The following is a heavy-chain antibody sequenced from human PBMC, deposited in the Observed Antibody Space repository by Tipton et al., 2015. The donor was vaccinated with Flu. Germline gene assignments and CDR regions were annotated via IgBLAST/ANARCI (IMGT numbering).Heavy chain of an antibody. CDR2: ISGSGGST. D-gene: IGHD2-15*01. J-gene: IGHJ4*02. CDR3: AKELLYCSGGSCYSGLDY. V-gene: IGHV3-23*01. Sequence: SLRLSCAASGFTFSSYAMNWVRQAPGKGLEWVSAISGSGGSTYYADSVKGRFTISRDNSKNTLYLQMNSLRAEDTAVYYCAKELLYCSGGSCYSGLDYWGQGTLVTVSS. CDR1: GFTFSSYA.